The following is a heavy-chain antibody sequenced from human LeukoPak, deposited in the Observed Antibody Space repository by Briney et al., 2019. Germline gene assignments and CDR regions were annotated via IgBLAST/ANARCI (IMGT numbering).Heavy chain of an antibody. CDR1: GFTVSSNY. CDR3: AKSRVGARAWFDP. J-gene: IGHJ5*02. V-gene: IGHV3-53*01. D-gene: IGHD1-26*01. Sequence: GGPLRLSCAASGFTVSSNYMSWVRQAPGKGLEWVSVIYSGGSTYYADSVKGRFTISRDNSKNTLYLQMNSLRAEDTAVYYCAKSRVGARAWFDPWGQGTLVTVSS. CDR2: IYSGGST.